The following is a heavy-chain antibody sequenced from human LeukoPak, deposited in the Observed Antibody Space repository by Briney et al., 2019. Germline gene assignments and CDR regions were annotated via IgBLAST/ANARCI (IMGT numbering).Heavy chain of an antibody. CDR2: ISSSGSTI. CDR1: GFTFSSYE. D-gene: IGHD3-16*01. Sequence: GGSLRLSCAASGFTFSSYEMNWVRQAPGKGLEWVSYISSSGSTIYYADSVKGRFTISRDNAKNSLYLQMNSLRAEDTAVYYCARGGDTTDAFDIWGQGTMVTVSS. J-gene: IGHJ3*02. V-gene: IGHV3-48*03. CDR3: ARGGDTTDAFDI.